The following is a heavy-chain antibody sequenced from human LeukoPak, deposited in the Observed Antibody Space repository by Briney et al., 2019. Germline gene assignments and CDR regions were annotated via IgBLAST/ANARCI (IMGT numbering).Heavy chain of an antibody. Sequence: GGSLRLSCAASGFTFSSYWMHWVRQAPGKGLVWVSRIISDASITTYADSVKGRFTISRDNAKNTLYLQMNSLRAEDTAVYYCARVVYYYDSSGYPGAFDIWGQGTMVTVSS. J-gene: IGHJ3*02. CDR2: IISDASIT. CDR1: GFTFSSYW. V-gene: IGHV3-74*01. D-gene: IGHD3-22*01. CDR3: ARVVYYYDSSGYPGAFDI.